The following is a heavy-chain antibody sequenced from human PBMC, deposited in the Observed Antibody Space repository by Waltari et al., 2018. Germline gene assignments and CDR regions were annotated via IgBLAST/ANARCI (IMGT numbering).Heavy chain of an antibody. CDR2: ISWNRGSI. J-gene: IGHJ5*02. CDR1: GFTFDDYA. Sequence: EVQLVESGGGLVQPGRSLRLSCAASGFTFDDYAMHWVRQAPGKGLEWVSGISWNRGSIGYADPGKGRCTISRDNAKNCLYLQMNSLRAEDTALYYCARGSRSGRYYWVGALYNWFDPWGQGTLVTVSS. CDR3: ARGSRSGRYYWVGALYNWFDP. V-gene: IGHV3-9*01. D-gene: IGHD3-10*01.